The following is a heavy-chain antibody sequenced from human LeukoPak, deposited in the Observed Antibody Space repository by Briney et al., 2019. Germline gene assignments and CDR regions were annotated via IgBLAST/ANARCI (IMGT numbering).Heavy chain of an antibody. CDR2: ISVSGNT. CDR1: GFTLSSYA. Sequence: GGSLRLSCAASGFTLSSYAMSWVRQGPGKGLEWVSAISVSGNTYHADSVKGRFTISRDNSKNTLYLQIHSVRPEDTAVYYCARAQYYDVLTGYYISDSPVRFFDYWGQGTLVTVSS. CDR3: ARAQYYDVLTGYYISDSPVRFFDY. V-gene: IGHV3-23*01. D-gene: IGHD3-9*01. J-gene: IGHJ4*02.